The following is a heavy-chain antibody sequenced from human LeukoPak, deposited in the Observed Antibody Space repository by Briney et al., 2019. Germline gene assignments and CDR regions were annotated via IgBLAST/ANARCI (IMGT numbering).Heavy chain of an antibody. CDR3: YFPPIH. CDR2: IKSKTDGGTT. D-gene: IGHD3-9*01. V-gene: IGHV3-15*01. Sequence: GGSLRLSCAVSGFTFSSAWMSWVRQAPGKGLEWVGRIKSKTDGGTTEYAAPVKGRFTISRDDSKNTLYLQMNSLKTEDTAVNYCYFPPIHWGQGTLVTVSS. J-gene: IGHJ4*02. CDR1: GFTFSSAW.